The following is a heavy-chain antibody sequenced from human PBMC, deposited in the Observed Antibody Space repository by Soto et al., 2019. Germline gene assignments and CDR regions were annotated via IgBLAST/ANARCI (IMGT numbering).Heavy chain of an antibody. V-gene: IGHV3-53*04. J-gene: IGHJ4*02. CDR1: GFTVSSDY. Sequence: GGSLRLSCAASGFTVSSDYMSWVRQAPGKGLEWVSVIYSGGGTYYADSVRGRFTISRHNSKNTLYLQMNSLRAEDTAVYYCARDLYGSGNYYSNSWGQGTLVTVSS. CDR3: ARDLYGSGNYYSNS. D-gene: IGHD3-10*01. CDR2: IYSGGGT.